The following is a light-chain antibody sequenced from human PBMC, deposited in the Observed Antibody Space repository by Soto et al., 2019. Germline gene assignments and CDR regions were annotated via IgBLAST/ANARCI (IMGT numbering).Light chain of an antibody. V-gene: IGKV1-9*01. CDR1: QGIGSY. J-gene: IGKJ4*01. CDR2: AAS. CDR3: QQLNSYPWA. Sequence: DIQLTQSPSFLSACVGDRVTITCRASQGIGSYLAWYQQKPGIAPKLLIYAASTLQSGVPSRFSGSGSGTEFTLTISSLQPEDFATYYCQQLNSYPWAFGGGTKVEIK.